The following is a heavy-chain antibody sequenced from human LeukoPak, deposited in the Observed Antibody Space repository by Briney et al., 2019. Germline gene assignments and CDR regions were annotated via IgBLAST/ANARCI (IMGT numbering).Heavy chain of an antibody. D-gene: IGHD3-9*01. CDR2: INPNSGGT. Sequence: ASVKVSCKASGYTFTGYYMHWVRQAPGQGLEGMGWINPNSGGTNYAQKFQGRVTMTRDTSISTAYMELSRLRSDDTAVYYCAKDVALNFDWFDYWGQGTLVTVSS. V-gene: IGHV1-2*02. CDR3: AKDVALNFDWFDY. CDR1: GYTFTGYY. J-gene: IGHJ4*02.